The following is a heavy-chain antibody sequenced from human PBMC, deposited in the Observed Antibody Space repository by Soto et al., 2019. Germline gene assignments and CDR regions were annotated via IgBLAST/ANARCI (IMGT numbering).Heavy chain of an antibody. J-gene: IGHJ5*02. Sequence: QVQLVQSGAEVKKPGASVKISCKASGYSFTDHYIHWIRQAPGQGLEWMGWIIPNDGGTKYAQKFQDRINMTRDTSITTAYMDLSRLRSDDTADYCARGAFDRSGNYLAGWFDPWGQGTLVTVSS. CDR1: GYSFTDHY. V-gene: IGHV1-2*02. D-gene: IGHD3-22*01. CDR3: ARGAFDRSGNYLAGWFDP. CDR2: IIPNDGGT.